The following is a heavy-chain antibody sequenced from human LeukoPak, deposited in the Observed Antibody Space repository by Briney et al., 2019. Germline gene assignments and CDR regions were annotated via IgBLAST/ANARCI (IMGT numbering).Heavy chain of an antibody. CDR1: GCTFTSYA. V-gene: IGHV7-4-1*02. J-gene: IGHJ4*02. Sequence: ASVKVSCKASGCTFTSYAMNWVREAPGQGLEWMGWINTNTGNPTYAQGFTGRFVFSLDTSVSTAYLQISSLKAEDTAVYYCATVLMVYAIGSRGFDYWGQGTLVTVSS. CDR3: ATVLMVYAIGSRGFDY. D-gene: IGHD2-8*01. CDR2: INTNTGNP.